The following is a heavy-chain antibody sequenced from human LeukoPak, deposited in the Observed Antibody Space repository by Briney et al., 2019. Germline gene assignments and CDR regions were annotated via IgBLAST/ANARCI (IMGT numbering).Heavy chain of an antibody. V-gene: IGHV3-21*01. D-gene: IGHD5-12*01. CDR1: GFTFSSYS. CDR2: ISSSSSYI. CDR3: ARSRLGGYSGYDENWRLLDY. Sequence: GGSLRLSCAASGFTFSSYSINWVRQAPGKGLEWVSSISSSSSYIYYADSVKGRFTISRDNAKNSLYLQMNSLRAEDTAVYYCARSRLGGYSGYDENWRLLDYWGQGTLVTVSS. J-gene: IGHJ4*02.